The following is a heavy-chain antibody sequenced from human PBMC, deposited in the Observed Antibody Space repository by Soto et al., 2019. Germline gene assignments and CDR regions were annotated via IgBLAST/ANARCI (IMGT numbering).Heavy chain of an antibody. J-gene: IGHJ4*02. D-gene: IGHD3-16*02. CDR1: GGSFSGYH. Sequence: PSETLSLTCAVYGGSFSGYHWSWIRQPPGKGLEWIGEINHSGSTNYNPPLKSRVTISVDTSKNQFSLKLSSVTAADTAVYYCARLTYYDYVWGSYRTAGGDYWGQGTLVTVSS. CDR3: ARLTYYDYVWGSYRTAGGDY. V-gene: IGHV4-34*01. CDR2: INHSGST.